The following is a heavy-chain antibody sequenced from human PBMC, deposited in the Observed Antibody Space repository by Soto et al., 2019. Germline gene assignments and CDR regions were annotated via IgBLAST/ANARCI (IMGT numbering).Heavy chain of an antibody. CDR3: ARGIATGQLDP. CDR2: INPDNGNT. V-gene: IGHV1-3*01. Sequence: ASVKVSCKASGYTFTRYTMNWVRQAPGQRLEWMGWINPDNGNTKSSQKFQDRVIITRDTSASTAYMDLSSLRSEDTAVYYCARGIATGQLDPWGQGTLVTISS. CDR1: GYTFTRYT. D-gene: IGHD2-15*01. J-gene: IGHJ5*02.